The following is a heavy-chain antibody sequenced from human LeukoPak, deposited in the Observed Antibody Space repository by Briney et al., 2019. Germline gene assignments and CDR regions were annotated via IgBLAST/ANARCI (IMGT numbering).Heavy chain of an antibody. CDR2: IIPILGIA. CDR3: ASGAREITMVRGVISLDY. V-gene: IGHV1-69*04. Sequence: GASVKVSCKASGGTFSSYAISWVRQAPGQGLEWMGRIIPILGIANYAQKFQGRVTITADKSTSTAYMEPSSLRSEDTAVYYCASGAREITMVRGVISLDYWGQGTLVTVSS. CDR1: GGTFSSYA. D-gene: IGHD3-10*01. J-gene: IGHJ4*02.